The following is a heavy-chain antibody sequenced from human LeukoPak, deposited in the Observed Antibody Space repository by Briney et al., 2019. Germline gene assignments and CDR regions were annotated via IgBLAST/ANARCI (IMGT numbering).Heavy chain of an antibody. V-gene: IGHV4-4*07. CDR1: GGSISSYY. Sequence: PSETLSLTCTVSGGSISSYYWSWIRQPAGKGLEWIGRIYTSGSTNYNPSLKSRVTMSVDTSKNQFSLKLSSVTAADTAVYYCARVRRNSSGYFDFDYWGQGTLVTVSS. CDR2: IYTSGST. CDR3: ARVRRNSSGYFDFDY. D-gene: IGHD3-22*01. J-gene: IGHJ4*02.